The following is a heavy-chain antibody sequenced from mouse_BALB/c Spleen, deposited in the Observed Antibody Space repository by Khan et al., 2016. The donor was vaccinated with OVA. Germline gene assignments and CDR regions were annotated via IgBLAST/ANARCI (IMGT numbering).Heavy chain of an antibody. CDR3: ARQPYYHYNIMDY. CDR2: IWSDGST. D-gene: IGHD2-10*01. V-gene: IGHV2-6-1*01. Sequence: VQVVESGPGLVAPSQSLSITCTLSGFSLTNYGVHWVRQPPGKGLEWLVVIWSDGSTTYNSALKSRLTISKDNSEGQVFLKMNSLQTDDTAMYFCARQPYYHYNIMDYWGQGTSVTVSS. J-gene: IGHJ4*01. CDR1: GFSLTNYG.